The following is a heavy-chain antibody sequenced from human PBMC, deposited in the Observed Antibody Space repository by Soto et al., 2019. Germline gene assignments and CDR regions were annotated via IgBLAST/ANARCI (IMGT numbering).Heavy chain of an antibody. D-gene: IGHD6-19*01. CDR2: ISWNSGSI. Sequence: EVQLVESGGGLVQPGRSLRLSCAASGFTFDDYAMHWVRQAPGKGLEWVSGISWNSGSIGYADSVKGRFTISRDNAKNSLYLQMNSLRAEDTALYYCAKEMSSSGSYEGTFDYWGQGTLVTVSS. J-gene: IGHJ4*02. CDR3: AKEMSSSGSYEGTFDY. CDR1: GFTFDDYA. V-gene: IGHV3-9*01.